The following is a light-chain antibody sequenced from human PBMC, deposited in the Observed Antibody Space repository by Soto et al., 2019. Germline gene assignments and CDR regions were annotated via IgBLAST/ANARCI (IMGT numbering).Light chain of an antibody. CDR1: QSISNW. Sequence: DIPMTQSPSTLSASVGDTVTITCRASQSISNWLAWYQQKPGQAPKLLIHKASTLESGVQSRFSGSGSGTEFTLTISRLQPDDFATFYCQQYDRFPYTFGQGTKLEIK. V-gene: IGKV1-5*03. CDR3: QQYDRFPYT. CDR2: KAS. J-gene: IGKJ2*01.